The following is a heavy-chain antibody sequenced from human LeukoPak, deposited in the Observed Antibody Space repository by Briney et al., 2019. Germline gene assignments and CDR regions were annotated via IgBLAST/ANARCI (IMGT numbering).Heavy chain of an antibody. D-gene: IGHD1-26*01. J-gene: IGHJ4*02. V-gene: IGHV3-23*01. CDR3: ASTRVSYWVPELDY. Sequence: GGSLRLACAASGFTFSSYEMNWVPQAPGKGLEWVSGISGSGDSTYYAYSVNGRFTISRDNYTNPLYLQMNSLGAEDTAVYYCASTRVSYWVPELDYWGQGTLVTVSS. CDR2: ISGSGDST. CDR1: GFTFSSYE.